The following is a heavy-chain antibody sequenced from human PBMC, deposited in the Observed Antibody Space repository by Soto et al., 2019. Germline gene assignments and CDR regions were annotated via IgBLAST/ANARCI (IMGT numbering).Heavy chain of an antibody. J-gene: IGHJ6*02. CDR3: ARDSSTVNYPYGMDV. D-gene: IGHD4-17*01. CDR2: MYAGGGR. Sequence: LVQRLDSPSVMYAGGGRYYADSVEGRFTISRDTSQNMVFLQMNSLRAEDTAVYYCARDSSTVNYPYGMDVWGQGTTVTVPS. V-gene: IGHV3-53*01.